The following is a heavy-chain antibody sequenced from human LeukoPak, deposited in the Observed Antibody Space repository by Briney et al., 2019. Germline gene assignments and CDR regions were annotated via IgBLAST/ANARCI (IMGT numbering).Heavy chain of an antibody. CDR1: GFTFSRNW. CDR2: INSDGRST. CDR3: AKKICYFGTCSGMDL. V-gene: IGHV3-74*01. D-gene: IGHD3/OR15-3a*01. Sequence: GGSLRLSCAASGFTFSRNWMHWVRQVPGKGLVWVSRINSDGRSTNYADSVKGRFTISRDNPKNTLYLQMNSLRAEDTAVYYCAKKICYFGTCSGMDLWGQGTTVTVSS. J-gene: IGHJ6*02.